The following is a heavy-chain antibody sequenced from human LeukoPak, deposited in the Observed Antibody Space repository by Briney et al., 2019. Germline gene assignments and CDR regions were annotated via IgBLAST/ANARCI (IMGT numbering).Heavy chain of an antibody. CDR3: ARSEGRCSSTSCYAGLGY. CDR1: GGSISNYY. V-gene: IGHV4-59*08. D-gene: IGHD2-2*01. J-gene: IGHJ4*02. CDR2: IYYSGST. Sequence: PSETLSLTCTVSGGSISNYYWSWIRQPPGKGLEWIGYIYYSGSTNYSPSLKSRVTISVDTSKNQFSLKLSSVTAADTAVYYCARSEGRCSSTSCYAGLGYWGQGTLVTVSS.